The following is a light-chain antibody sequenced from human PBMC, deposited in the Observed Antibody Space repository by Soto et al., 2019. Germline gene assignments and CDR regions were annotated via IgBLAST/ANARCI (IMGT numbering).Light chain of an antibody. J-gene: IGKJ1*01. CDR2: KES. Sequence: DIQMTQSPSTLSGSVGDRVTITCRASQTISSWLAWYQQKPGKAPKLLIYKESTLKSGVPSRFSGSGSGTEFTLTISSLQPDDFATYYCQHYNSYSEAFGQGPKVELK. CDR1: QTISSW. CDR3: QHYNSYSEA. V-gene: IGKV1-5*03.